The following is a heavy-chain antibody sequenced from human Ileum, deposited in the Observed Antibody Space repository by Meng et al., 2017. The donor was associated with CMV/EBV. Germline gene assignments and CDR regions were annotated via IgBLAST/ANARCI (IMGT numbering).Heavy chain of an antibody. J-gene: IGHJ4*02. D-gene: IGHD1-14*01. V-gene: IGHV1-46*01. CDR2: INPGDGST. CDR3: ARGPSRTDFDY. Sequence: QVQLVQSGAEGKQPGASVKVSFKASGYTFTGYYIHWVRQAPGEGLEWMGIINPGDGSTNYAQKFQGRVTMTRDTSTTTVHMELSSLRSEDTAVYYCARGPSRTDFDYWGQGTLVTVSS. CDR1: GYTFTGYY.